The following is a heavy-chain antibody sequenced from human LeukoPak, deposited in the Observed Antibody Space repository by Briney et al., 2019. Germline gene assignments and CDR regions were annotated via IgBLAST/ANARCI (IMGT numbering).Heavy chain of an antibody. Sequence: ASVKVSCKASGYTFTSYDINWVRQATGQGLGWMGWMNPSSGNTGYAQKFQGRVTMTRNTSISTAYMELSSLRSEDTAVYYCARDLVGAAAFHAFAIWGQGTMVTVSS. CDR2: MNPSSGNT. D-gene: IGHD1-26*01. CDR1: GYTFTSYD. V-gene: IGHV1-8*01. J-gene: IGHJ3*02. CDR3: ARDLVGAAAFHAFAI.